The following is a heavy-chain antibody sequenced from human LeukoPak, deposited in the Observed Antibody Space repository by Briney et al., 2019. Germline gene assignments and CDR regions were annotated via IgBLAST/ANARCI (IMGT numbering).Heavy chain of an antibody. D-gene: IGHD3-3*01. CDR1: GFTFSSYA. J-gene: IGHJ4*02. CDR2: INSNSNGGVT. V-gene: IGHV3-64*01. Sequence: PGGSLRLPCAASGFTFSSYAMHWVHQAPGKGLEYVSGINSNSNGGVTYYTNSVKGRFTISSDNSKNALYLQMGSLRAEDMAVYYCARSVGEWLRSYYFDYWGQGTLVTVSS. CDR3: ARSVGEWLRSYYFDY.